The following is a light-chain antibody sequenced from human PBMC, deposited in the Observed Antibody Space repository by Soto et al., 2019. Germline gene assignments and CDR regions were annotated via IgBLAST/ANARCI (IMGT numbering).Light chain of an antibody. Sequence: DIQMTQSPSTLSASVGDRVTITCRASQSINNWLAWYQQKPGKAPKLLIYKTSDLESGVPSRFSGSGSGTEFSLTISSLQPDDFATYYCQQYNTFPYTFGQGTKLVI. CDR3: QQYNTFPYT. CDR2: KTS. CDR1: QSINNW. V-gene: IGKV1-5*03. J-gene: IGKJ2*01.